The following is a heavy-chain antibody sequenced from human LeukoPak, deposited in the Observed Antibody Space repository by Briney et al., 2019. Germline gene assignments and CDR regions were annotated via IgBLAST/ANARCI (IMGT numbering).Heavy chain of an antibody. Sequence: PGGSLRLSCAASGFTFSSYAMSWVRQAPGKGLEWVSAISGSGGSTYYADSVKGRFTISRDNSKNTLYLQMNSLRAEDTAVYYCAKDKGDSSSWYQIDYWGQGTLVTVSS. CDR3: AKDKGDSSSWYQIDY. V-gene: IGHV3-23*01. CDR1: GFTFSSYA. D-gene: IGHD6-13*01. J-gene: IGHJ4*02. CDR2: ISGSGGST.